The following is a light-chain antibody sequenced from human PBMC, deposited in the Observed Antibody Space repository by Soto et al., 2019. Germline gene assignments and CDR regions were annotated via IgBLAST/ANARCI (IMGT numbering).Light chain of an antibody. J-gene: IGLJ1*01. Sequence: QSALTQPASLSGSPGQSITISCTGTSSDIGAYDYVSWFQQHPGKAPKLMISEVTNRPSGVSNRFSVSKSGNTAYLTISGVQVEDEAEYFSSSFTTTSTHVFGTGTKPT. CDR3: SSFTTTSTHV. V-gene: IGLV2-14*01. CDR1: SSDIGAYDY. CDR2: EVT.